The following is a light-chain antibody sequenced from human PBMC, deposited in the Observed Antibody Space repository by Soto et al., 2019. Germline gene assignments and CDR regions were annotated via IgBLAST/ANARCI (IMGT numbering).Light chain of an antibody. Sequence: VMTQSPLSLPVTPGEPASISCRSSQSLLLSNGNNYLEWYVQKAGQSPQVLIYLGSNRASGVSDSFSGSGSGTDFTLKISSVEAEDVGVYYCMQALQTPPTFGQGAKVEI. CDR1: QSLLLSNGNNY. CDR3: MQALQTPPT. J-gene: IGKJ1*01. V-gene: IGKV2-28*01. CDR2: LGS.